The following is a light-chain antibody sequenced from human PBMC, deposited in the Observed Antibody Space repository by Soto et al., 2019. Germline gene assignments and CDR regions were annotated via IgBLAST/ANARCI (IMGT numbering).Light chain of an antibody. Sequence: DIPMTQSPSTLSASVGDRVTITCRASQSISSWLAWYQQKPGKAPKLLIYDASSLESGVPSRFSGSGSGTEFALTVSSLQPDDFATYYCQQYNSYRWTFCQGTKVEIK. CDR3: QQYNSYRWT. CDR2: DAS. J-gene: IGKJ1*01. CDR1: QSISSW. V-gene: IGKV1-5*01.